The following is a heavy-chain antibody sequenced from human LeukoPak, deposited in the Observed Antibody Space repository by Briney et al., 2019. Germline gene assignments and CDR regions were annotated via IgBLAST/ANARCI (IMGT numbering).Heavy chain of an antibody. Sequence: GGSLRLSCAASGFTFSSYAMSWVRQAPGKGLEWVSAISGSGSNTYYADSVKGRFSISRENSKNTLYLQMNSLRAEDTAVYYCAKERYCSGGSCHSDYWGQGTLVTVSS. CDR3: AKERYCSGGSCHSDY. V-gene: IGHV3-23*01. J-gene: IGHJ4*02. D-gene: IGHD2-15*01. CDR1: GFTFSSYA. CDR2: ISGSGSNT.